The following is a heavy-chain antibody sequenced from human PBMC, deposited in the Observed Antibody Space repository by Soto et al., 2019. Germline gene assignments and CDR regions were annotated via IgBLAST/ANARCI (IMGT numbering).Heavy chain of an antibody. CDR1: GGFGSSYY. J-gene: IGHJ4*02. CDR3: ARGRSYCGGDCYSDSFDY. Sequence: ETLSLACTVSGGFGSSYYWTWVRQPPGEELEWIGFVYYGGSTNYNPSLEIRVTISVDTSEDQFSLKLNSVTAADTAVYYCARGRSYCGGDCYSDSFDYWGQGTPVTVSS. D-gene: IGHD2-21*02. CDR2: VYYGGST. V-gene: IGHV4-59*02.